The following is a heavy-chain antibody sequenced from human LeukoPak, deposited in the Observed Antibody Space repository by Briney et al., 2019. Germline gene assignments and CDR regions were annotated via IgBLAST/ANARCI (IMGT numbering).Heavy chain of an antibody. CDR3: ARVEAARVLPYYYYYMDV. D-gene: IGHD6-6*01. J-gene: IGHJ6*03. CDR1: GYTFTGYY. V-gene: IGHV1-2*02. CDR2: INPNSGGT. Sequence: GASVKVSCKASGYTFTGYYMRWVRQAPGQGLEWMGWINPNSGGTNYAQKFQGRVTMTRDTSISTAYMELSRLRSDDTAVYYCARVEAARVLPYYYYYMDVWGKGTTVTVSS.